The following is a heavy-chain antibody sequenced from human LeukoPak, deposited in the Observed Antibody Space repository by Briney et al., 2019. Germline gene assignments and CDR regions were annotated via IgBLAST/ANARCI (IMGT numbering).Heavy chain of an antibody. CDR1: GFTFSRNS. CDR2: ISSSSSYI. Sequence: GGSLRLSCAASGFTFSRNSMTWVRQAPGKGLEWVSSISSSSSYIYYADSVKGRFTISRDNAKNSLYLQMNSLRAEDTAVYYCATGLAPDYYYYYYMDVWGKGTTVTVSS. D-gene: IGHD5-12*01. CDR3: ATGLAPDYYYYYYMDV. V-gene: IGHV3-21*01. J-gene: IGHJ6*03.